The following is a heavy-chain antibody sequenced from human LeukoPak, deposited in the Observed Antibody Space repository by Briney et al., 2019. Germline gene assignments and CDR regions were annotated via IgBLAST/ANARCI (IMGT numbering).Heavy chain of an antibody. D-gene: IGHD4-11*01. CDR2: ISYDGSNK. J-gene: IGHJ4*02. V-gene: IGHV3-30*18. Sequence: GGSLRLSCAASGFTFSSYGMHWVRQAPGKGLEWVAVISYDGSNKYYADSVKGRFTISRDNSKNTLYLQMNSLRAEDTAVYYCAKDMGYSDCVGFDYWGQGTLVTVSS. CDR3: AKDMGYSDCVGFDY. CDR1: GFTFSSYG.